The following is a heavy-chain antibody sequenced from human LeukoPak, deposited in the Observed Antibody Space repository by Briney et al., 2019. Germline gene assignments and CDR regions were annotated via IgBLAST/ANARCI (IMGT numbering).Heavy chain of an antibody. Sequence: GGSLRLSCAASRFTFSNYWMHWVRQAPGKGLVWVSRINIDGSSISYADSVKGRFTISRDNAKNTLYLQRNSLRAEDTAVYYCARVPATGTAFDDWGQGTLVTVSS. CDR3: ARVPATGTAFDD. V-gene: IGHV3-74*01. J-gene: IGHJ4*02. CDR1: RFTFSNYW. D-gene: IGHD6-13*01. CDR2: INIDGSSI.